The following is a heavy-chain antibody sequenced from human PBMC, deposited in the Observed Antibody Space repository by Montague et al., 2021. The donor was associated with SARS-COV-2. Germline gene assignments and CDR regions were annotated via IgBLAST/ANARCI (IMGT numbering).Heavy chain of an antibody. CDR2: TYYRSKWDS. CDR1: GDSVPSKSVA. J-gene: IGHJ3*02. CDR3: ASSGITLTGLDAFDI. V-gene: IGHV6-1*01. Sequence: CAISGDSVPSKSVAWNWIRQSPSRGLEWLGRTYYRSKWDSDYAESVKRRLVITPDTSKNQVSLQLNSVIPEDTAVCFCASSGITLTGLDAFDIWGQGTMVTVSS. D-gene: IGHD3-9*01.